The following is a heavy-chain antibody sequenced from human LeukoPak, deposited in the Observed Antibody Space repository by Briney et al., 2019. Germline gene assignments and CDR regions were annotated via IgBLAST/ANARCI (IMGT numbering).Heavy chain of an antibody. Sequence: PGGSLRLSCAASGFTFSSYSMHWVRQAPGKGLESISAISGDGGSTYYANSVKGRFTISRDNSENTLYLQMNSLRAEDTAVYYCARVPGYVDTAMAGWGQGTLVTVSS. J-gene: IGHJ4*02. CDR3: ARVPGYVDTAMAG. V-gene: IGHV3-64*01. CDR1: GFTFSSYS. D-gene: IGHD5-18*01. CDR2: ISGDGGST.